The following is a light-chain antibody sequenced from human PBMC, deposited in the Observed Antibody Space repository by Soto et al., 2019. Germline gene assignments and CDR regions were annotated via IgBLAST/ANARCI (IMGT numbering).Light chain of an antibody. CDR3: GTWDDSLSAYV. CDR1: SSHIGKNY. J-gene: IGLJ1*01. Sequence: QSVLTQPPSVSAAPRQKVTISCSGGSSHIGKNYVSWYQQLPGTAPKLLIYEDDKRPSGTPDRFSGSKSGTSATLDITGLHTGDEADYYCGTWDDSLSAYVFGTGTKVTVL. V-gene: IGLV1-51*01. CDR2: EDD.